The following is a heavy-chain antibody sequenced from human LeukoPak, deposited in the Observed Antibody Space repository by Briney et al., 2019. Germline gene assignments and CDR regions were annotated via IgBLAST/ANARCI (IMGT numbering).Heavy chain of an antibody. D-gene: IGHD1-26*01. CDR2: ISADNGNT. J-gene: IGHJ4*02. CDR3: AKNRGATWWDLVDY. Sequence: GASVKVSCKASGHTFTNFGITGVRQAPGQGPEWMAWISADNGNTNYAQKFQDRVTITIDTSTSTAYMELRSLRSNDTAVYYCAKNRGATWWDLVDYWGQGTLVTVSS. V-gene: IGHV1-18*01. CDR1: GHTFTNFG.